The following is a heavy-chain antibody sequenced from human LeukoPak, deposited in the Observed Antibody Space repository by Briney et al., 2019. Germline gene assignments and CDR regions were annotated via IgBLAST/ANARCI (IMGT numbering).Heavy chain of an antibody. D-gene: IGHD3-16*02. CDR2: IIPIFGTA. J-gene: IGHJ6*02. CDR3: ARDYRHNRGHYYGMDV. Sequence: SVKVSCKASGGTFSSYAISWVRQAPGQGLEWMGGIIPIFGTANYAQKFQGRVTITADESTSTAYMELSSLRSEDTAVYYCARDYRHNRGHYYGMDVWGQGTTVTVSS. V-gene: IGHV1-69*13. CDR1: GGTFSSYA.